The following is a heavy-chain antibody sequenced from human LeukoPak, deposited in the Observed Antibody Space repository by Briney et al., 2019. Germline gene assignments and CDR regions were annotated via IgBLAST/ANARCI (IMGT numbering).Heavy chain of an antibody. V-gene: IGHV3-30*18. CDR1: GLTFSSYG. D-gene: IGHD2-15*01. J-gene: IGHJ6*04. CDR3: AKDAPPCSGGSCYSGYYFYGMDV. CDR2: ISYDGSNE. Sequence: QPGRSLRLSCAVSGLTFSSYGMHWVRQAPGKGLEWVAVISYDGSNEYYADSVKGRFTISRDNSKNTLYLQMNSLRAEDTAVFYCAKDAPPCSGGSCYSGYYFYGMDVWGKGTTVTVSS.